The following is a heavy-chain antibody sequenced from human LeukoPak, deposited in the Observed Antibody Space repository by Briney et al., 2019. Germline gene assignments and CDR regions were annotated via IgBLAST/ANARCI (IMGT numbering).Heavy chain of an antibody. J-gene: IGHJ4*02. V-gene: IGHV4-39*01. D-gene: IGHD6-13*01. CDR2: IYYSGST. Sequence: TSETLSLTCTVSGGSISSSSYYWGWIRQPPGKGLEWIGSIYYSGSTYYNPSLKSRVTISVDTSKNQFSLKLSSVTAADTAVYYCARHLSAAAAGQFDYWGQGTLVTVSS. CDR3: ARHLSAAAAGQFDY. CDR1: GGSISSSSYY.